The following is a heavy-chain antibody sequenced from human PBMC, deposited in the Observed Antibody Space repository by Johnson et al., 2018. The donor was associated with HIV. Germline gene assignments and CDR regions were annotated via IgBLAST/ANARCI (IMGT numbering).Heavy chain of an antibody. Sequence: QVQLVEYGGGGVQPGRSLRLSCVVSGVTFSTYAMHWVRQAPGKGLEWVAVMSYDGSNKYYADSVKGRFTIYRDNSKNTLSLQMDSLRPEDTAVYYCAREGRGYNYLGSFDIWGQWTMVTVSS. V-gene: IGHV3-30-3*01. CDR3: AREGRGYNYLGSFDI. J-gene: IGHJ3*02. CDR2: MSYDGSNK. D-gene: IGHD5-24*01. CDR1: GVTFSTYA.